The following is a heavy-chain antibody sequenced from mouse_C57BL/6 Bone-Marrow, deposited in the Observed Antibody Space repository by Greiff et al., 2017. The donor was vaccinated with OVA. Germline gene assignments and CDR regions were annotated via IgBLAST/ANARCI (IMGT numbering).Heavy chain of an antibody. CDR2: ISYDGSN. Sequence: EVKLMESGPGLVKPSQSLSLTCSVTGYSITSGYYWNWIRQFPGNKLEWMGYISYDGSNNYNPSLKNRISITRDTAKNQCFLKLNSVTTEDTATYYCARGPDAYWGQGTSVTVSS. V-gene: IGHV3-6*01. D-gene: IGHD2-3*01. J-gene: IGHJ4*01. CDR1: GYSITSGYY. CDR3: ARGPDAY.